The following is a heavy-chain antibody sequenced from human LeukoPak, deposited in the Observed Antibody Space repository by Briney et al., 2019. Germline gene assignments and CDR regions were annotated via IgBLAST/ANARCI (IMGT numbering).Heavy chain of an antibody. D-gene: IGHD6-19*01. J-gene: IGHJ4*02. Sequence: GGSLTLSCAASGFTFDDYAMHWVRQAPGKGLGWVSVISWDAGSTHYADSLKGRFTISRDNMKNSLYLEMSTLGTEDTALYYCVKDVGYRSGWHSGTFESWGQGTLVTVSS. V-gene: IGHV3-43D*03. CDR1: GFTFDDYA. CDR3: VKDVGYRSGWHSGTFES. CDR2: ISWDAGST.